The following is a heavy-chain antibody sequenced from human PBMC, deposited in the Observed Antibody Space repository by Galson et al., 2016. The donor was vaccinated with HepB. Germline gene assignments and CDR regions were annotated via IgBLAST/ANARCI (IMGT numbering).Heavy chain of an antibody. V-gene: IGHV1-69*13. CDR3: ARKGYERGNYYYDYIVMDV. D-gene: IGHD6-13*01. J-gene: IGHJ6*02. CDR2: IIPSFGTA. CDR1: GGTFNTYA. Sequence: SVKVSCKASGGTFNTYAISWVRQAPGQGLEWMGGIIPSFGTAHYAQKFQGRVTISADESTSTAYMELCSLRFEDTAVYYCARKGYERGNYYYDYIVMDVWGQGTTVTVSS.